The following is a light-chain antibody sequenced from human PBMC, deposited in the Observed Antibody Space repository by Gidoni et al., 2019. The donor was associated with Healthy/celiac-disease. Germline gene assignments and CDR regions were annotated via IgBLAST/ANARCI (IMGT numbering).Light chain of an antibody. V-gene: IGLV4-69*01. Sequence: QLVLPQSPSASASLGASVKLTCTLSSGHSSYAIAWHPQQPEKGPRYLMKLNSDGSHSKGDGIPDRFSGSSSGAERYLTISSLQSEDEADYYCQTWGTGIQVFGGGTKLTVL. CDR3: QTWGTGIQV. J-gene: IGLJ2*01. CDR2: LNSDGSH. CDR1: SGHSSYA.